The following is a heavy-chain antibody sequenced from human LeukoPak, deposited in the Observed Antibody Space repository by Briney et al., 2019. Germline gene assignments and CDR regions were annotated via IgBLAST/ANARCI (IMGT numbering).Heavy chain of an antibody. CDR2: IFHSGST. J-gene: IGHJ6*02. V-gene: IGHV4-38-2*02. CDR3: ARVVCRGGSCSPLVPHYYNDMDV. CDR1: GYSINGRYH. D-gene: IGHD2-15*01. Sequence: SETLSLTCTVSGYSINGRYHWGWIRQPPGKGLEWIGSIFHSGSTYYNPSLKSRVTISVDTSKNHFSLKLTSVTAADTAVYYCARVVCRGGSCSPLVPHYYNDMDVWGQGTTVTVSS.